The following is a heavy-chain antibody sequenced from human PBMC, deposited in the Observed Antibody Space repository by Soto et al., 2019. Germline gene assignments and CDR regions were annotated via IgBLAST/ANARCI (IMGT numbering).Heavy chain of an antibody. J-gene: IGHJ4*02. CDR1: GGTFSSYA. V-gene: IGHV1-18*01. CDR3: ARRVDGYNYGNLDY. Sequence: QVQLVQSGAEVKKPGSSVKVSCKASGGTFSSYAISWVRQAPGQGLEWMGWISAYNGNTNYAQKLQGRVTMTTDTSTSTAYMELRSLRSDDTAVYYCARRVDGYNYGNLDYWGQGTLVTVSS. D-gene: IGHD5-12*01. CDR2: ISAYNGNT.